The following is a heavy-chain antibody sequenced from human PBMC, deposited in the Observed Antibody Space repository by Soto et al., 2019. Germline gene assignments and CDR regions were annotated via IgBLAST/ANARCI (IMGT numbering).Heavy chain of an antibody. CDR2: IWYDGRNQ. D-gene: IGHD2-2*01. J-gene: IGHJ4*02. Sequence: GGSLRLSCAASGFTFSNYGMHWVRQAPGKGLEWVAVIWYDGRNQFYADSVKGRFTISRDNSKNTLHLQMKSLRAEDTAVYYCARDFSSTSSGGHFDYWGKGTPVTVSS. V-gene: IGHV3-33*01. CDR3: ARDFSSTSSGGHFDY. CDR1: GFTFSNYG.